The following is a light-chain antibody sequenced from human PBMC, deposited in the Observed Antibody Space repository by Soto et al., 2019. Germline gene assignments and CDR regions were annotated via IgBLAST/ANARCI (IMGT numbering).Light chain of an antibody. J-gene: IGKJ1*01. V-gene: IGKV3-15*01. CDR1: QSVSNN. Sequence: EIVMTQSPATLSVSPGERATLSCRASQSVSNNLAWYQKKPGQAPRLLIYGASTRATGIPARFSGSGSGTEFTLTISSLQSEDFACYYCQQYNNWWTLGQGTRVDIK. CDR2: GAS. CDR3: QQYNNWWT.